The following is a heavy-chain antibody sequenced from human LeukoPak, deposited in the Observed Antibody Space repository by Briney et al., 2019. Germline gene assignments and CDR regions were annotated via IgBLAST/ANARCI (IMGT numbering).Heavy chain of an antibody. CDR1: GFTFGDFA. V-gene: IGHV3-23*01. D-gene: IGHD5-12*01. CDR3: AKDPGFSGNEPVGYFDY. Sequence: GGSLRLSCAASGFTFGDFALSWVRQAPGKGLEWISSISGSGEATYFADSVWGRFTISRDNSKDMLSLQMNSLRVDDTAVYYCAKDPGFSGNEPVGYFDYWGQGILVTVSS. CDR2: ISGSGEAT. J-gene: IGHJ4*02.